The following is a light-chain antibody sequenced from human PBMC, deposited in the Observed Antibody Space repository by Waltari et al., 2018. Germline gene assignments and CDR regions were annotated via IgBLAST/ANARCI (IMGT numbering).Light chain of an antibody. V-gene: IGLV2-14*03. J-gene: IGLJ1*01. CDR3: VSYTTSSTYV. Sequence: QSALTQPASVSGSPGQSITISCTGTSSDIGSYNYVSWYQQYPGRAPKVMIYDVIKRPSGLSNRFSGSKSGYTASLTISGLLAEDEADYYCVSYTTSSTYVFGTGTKVTVL. CDR2: DVI. CDR1: SSDIGSYNY.